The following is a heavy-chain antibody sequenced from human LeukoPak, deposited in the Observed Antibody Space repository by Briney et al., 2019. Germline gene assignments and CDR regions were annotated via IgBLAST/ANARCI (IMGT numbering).Heavy chain of an antibody. CDR1: GGSINSYY. CDR2: IFYSGST. V-gene: IGHV4-59*12. Sequence: SETLSLTCTVSGGSINSYYWSWIRQPPGKGLEWIGYIFYSGSTNYNPSLKSRVTISVDRSKNQFSLKLSSVTAADTAVYYCARGNYGDYRYFDLWGRGTLVTVSS. CDR3: ARGNYGDYRYFDL. J-gene: IGHJ2*01. D-gene: IGHD4-17*01.